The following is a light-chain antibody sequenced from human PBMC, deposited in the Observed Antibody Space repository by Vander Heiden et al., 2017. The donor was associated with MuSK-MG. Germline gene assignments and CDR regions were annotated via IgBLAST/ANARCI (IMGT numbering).Light chain of an antibody. V-gene: IGKV1-39*01. CDR1: QSISSY. CDR3: QQSYSTRWT. J-gene: IGKJ1*01. CDR2: AAS. Sequence: IQITQSPSSLSASVGDRVTITCRASQSISSYLNWYQQKPGKAPKLLIYAASSLQSGVPSRFSGSGSGTDFNLTISSLQPEDFATYYCQQSYSTRWTFGQGTKVEIK.